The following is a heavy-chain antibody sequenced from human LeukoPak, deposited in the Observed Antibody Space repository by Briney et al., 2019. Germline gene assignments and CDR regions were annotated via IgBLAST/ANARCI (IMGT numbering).Heavy chain of an antibody. CDR2: IYPGDSDT. CDR3: ARRYCSSTSCTDLDY. D-gene: IGHD2-2*01. V-gene: IGHV5-51*01. J-gene: IGHJ4*02. Sequence: GAALKISCTGSGSIFTSYWIGWVRQMPGKGLEWMGIIYPGDSDTCYSPSFQGQVTISADKSISTAYLQWSSLKASDTAMYYCARRYCSSTSCTDLDYWGQGTLVTVSS. CDR1: GSIFTSYW.